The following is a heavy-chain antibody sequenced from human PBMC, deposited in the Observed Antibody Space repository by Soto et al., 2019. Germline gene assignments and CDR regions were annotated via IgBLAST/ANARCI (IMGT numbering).Heavy chain of an antibody. CDR2: IYHGGST. V-gene: IGHV4-4*02. CDR3: ARNPFDY. Sequence: SETLSLTCAVSGGSISSEHWWSWVRQPPGKGLEWLGEIYHGGSTNYNPSLKSRVTISIDKSDSQFSLKLRSVTAADTAVYYCARNPFDYWGQGTLVTVSS. CDR1: GGSISSEHW. J-gene: IGHJ4*02.